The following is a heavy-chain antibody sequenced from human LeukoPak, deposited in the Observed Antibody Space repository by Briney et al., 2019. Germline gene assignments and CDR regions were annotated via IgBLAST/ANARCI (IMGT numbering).Heavy chain of an antibody. V-gene: IGHV3-30*04. CDR1: GFTFSSYA. D-gene: IGHD5-18*01. J-gene: IGHJ4*02. CDR2: ISYDASNK. Sequence: GGSLRLSCAASGFTFSSYAMHWVRQTPGKGLEWVAVISYDASNKYYADSVKGRFTISRDNSKNTLYLQMNSLRAEDTAVYYCAKSHGYSYGFDYWGQGTLVTVSS. CDR3: AKSHGYSYGFDY.